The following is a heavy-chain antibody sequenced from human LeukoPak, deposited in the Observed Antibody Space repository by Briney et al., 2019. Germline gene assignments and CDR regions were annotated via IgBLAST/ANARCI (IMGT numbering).Heavy chain of an antibody. CDR3: ARVVDHDYGDYYLDS. J-gene: IGHJ4*02. D-gene: IGHD4-17*01. Sequence: WGTLRLSCAASGLTFSSYGMSWVRQAPGEGLEWVSAISGSGGSTYYADSVKGRFTISRDNSKNSLYLQMNSLRAEDTAVYYCARVVDHDYGDYYLDSWGQGTLVTVSS. V-gene: IGHV3-23*01. CDR1: GLTFSSYG. CDR2: ISGSGGST.